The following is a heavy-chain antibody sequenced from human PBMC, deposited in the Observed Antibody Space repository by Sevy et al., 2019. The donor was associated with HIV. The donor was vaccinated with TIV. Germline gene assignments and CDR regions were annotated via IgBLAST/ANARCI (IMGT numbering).Heavy chain of an antibody. J-gene: IGHJ4*02. CDR3: AKNRVDLESARVFDY. CDR1: GFTFNNYA. CDR2: ISGGGGGT. Sequence: GGSLRLSCAASGFTFNNYAMSWVRQAPGKGLEGKGLEWVSTISGGGGGTYYADSVKGRFTISRDNSRNTLYLHMNSLRVGDTAVYFCAKNRVDLESARVFDYWGQGTLVTVSS. V-gene: IGHV3-23*01. D-gene: IGHD5-12*01.